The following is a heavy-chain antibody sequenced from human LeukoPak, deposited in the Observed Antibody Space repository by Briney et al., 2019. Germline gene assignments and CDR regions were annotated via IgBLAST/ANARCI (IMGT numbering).Heavy chain of an antibody. Sequence: SVKVSCKASGYTFTGYYMHWVRQAPGQGLEWMGGIIPIFGTANYAQKFQGRVTITADKSTSTAYMELSSLRSEDTAVYYCASNGLVTTSYNWFDPWGQGTLVTVSS. D-gene: IGHD4-17*01. CDR2: IIPIFGTA. CDR1: GYTFTGYY. V-gene: IGHV1-69*06. J-gene: IGHJ5*02. CDR3: ASNGLVTTSYNWFDP.